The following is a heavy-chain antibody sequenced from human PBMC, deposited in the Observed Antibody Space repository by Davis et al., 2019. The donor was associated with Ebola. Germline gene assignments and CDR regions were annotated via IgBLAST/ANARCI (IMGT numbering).Heavy chain of an antibody. CDR1: GGSINSNTFY. J-gene: IGHJ6*03. Sequence: PSETLSLTCTVSGGSINSNTFYWGWIRQSPGKGLEWIGRIYYSGATDYNASLKSRVTLSVDRSKNHFSLRLSSVSAADTSVYYCARLGYSSSFMDVWGTGTTVIVSS. D-gene: IGHD6-19*01. CDR2: IYYSGAT. V-gene: IGHV4-39*07. CDR3: ARLGYSSSFMDV.